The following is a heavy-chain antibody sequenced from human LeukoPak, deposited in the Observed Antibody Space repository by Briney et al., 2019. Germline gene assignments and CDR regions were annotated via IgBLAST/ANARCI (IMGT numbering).Heavy chain of an antibody. CDR1: GFTFSSYA. V-gene: IGHV3-23*01. Sequence: AGGSLRLSCAASGFTFSSYAMSWVRQAPGKGLEWVSAISGSGGSTYYADSVKGRFTISRDNSKNTLYLQMNSLRAEDTAVYYCAKANHYYYDSSGYFYYFDYWGQGTLVTVSS. J-gene: IGHJ4*02. D-gene: IGHD3-22*01. CDR3: AKANHYYYDSSGYFYYFDY. CDR2: ISGSGGST.